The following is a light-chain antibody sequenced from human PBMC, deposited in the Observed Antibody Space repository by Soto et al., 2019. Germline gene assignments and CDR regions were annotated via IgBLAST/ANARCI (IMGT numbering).Light chain of an antibody. V-gene: IGKV1-5*01. J-gene: IGKJ1*01. CDR3: QQCSHYWA. CDR1: QSINTK. Sequence: EILMTQSPSTLSVSPWERATITCRASQSINTKLAWYQQKPGKAPKLLIYGASSMETGIPSRFSGSGSETEFTLTISSLLPDDFAAYYCQQCSHYWAFGRGTKVDI. CDR2: GAS.